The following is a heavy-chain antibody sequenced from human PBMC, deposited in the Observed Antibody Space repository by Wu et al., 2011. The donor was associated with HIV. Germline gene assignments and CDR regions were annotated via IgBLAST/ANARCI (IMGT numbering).Heavy chain of an antibody. CDR1: GYTFSDYY. CDR2: INPEDGDT. V-gene: IGHV1-69-2*01. CDR3: ARGIPYYYDSSGYSSTPYYFDY. J-gene: IGHJ4*02. Sequence: AEVKEAWDCKLKISCKVSGYTFSDYYMHWGRNRPRGRGLEWMGLINPEDGDTLYAEKFQGRVTITADTSIDTTHLELSNLRSEDTAVYYCARGIPYYYDSSGYSSTPYYFDYWGQGTLVTVSS. D-gene: IGHD3-22*01.